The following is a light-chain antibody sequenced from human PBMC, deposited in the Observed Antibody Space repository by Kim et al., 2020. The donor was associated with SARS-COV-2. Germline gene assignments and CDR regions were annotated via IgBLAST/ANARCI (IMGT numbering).Light chain of an antibody. J-gene: IGLJ3*02. V-gene: IGLV1-47*01. CDR1: NSNSGSNY. CDR3: AAWDDSLSGWV. Sequence: GQRFTISCSGSNSNSGSNYVYWYQQLPGTAPKLLIYRNNQRPSGVPDRFSGSKSGTSASLAISGLRSEDEADYYCAAWDDSLSGWVFGGGTKLTVL. CDR2: RNN.